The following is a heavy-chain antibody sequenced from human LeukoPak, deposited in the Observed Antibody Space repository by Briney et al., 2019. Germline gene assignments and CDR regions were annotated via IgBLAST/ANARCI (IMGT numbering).Heavy chain of an antibody. D-gene: IGHD3-10*01. CDR3: ARDNGGWFDS. V-gene: IGHV3-7*03. J-gene: IGHJ5*01. CDR2: IKQGGREE. Sequence: GGSLRLSCAASGFTFSSYTMSWVRQAPGKGLEWVANIKQGGREEKYVGSVKGRFAISRDDAKSTLYLQMDSLSGDDTAVYYCARDNGGWFDSWGRGTLVTVSS. CDR1: GFTFSSYT.